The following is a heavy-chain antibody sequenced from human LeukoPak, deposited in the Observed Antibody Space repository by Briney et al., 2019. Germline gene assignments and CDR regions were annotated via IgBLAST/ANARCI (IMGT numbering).Heavy chain of an antibody. CDR3: ARDMYGGTDF. J-gene: IGHJ4*02. V-gene: IGHV3-7*01. Sequence: PGGSLRLSCAASGFTFSGYWMSWVRQAPGKGLEWAANIKQDGSEKYYVDSVKGRFTISRDNAKNSLYLQMNSLRAEDKAVYYCARDMYGGTDFWGQGNLVTVSS. CDR2: IKQDGSEK. CDR1: GFTFSGYW. D-gene: IGHD2-8*01.